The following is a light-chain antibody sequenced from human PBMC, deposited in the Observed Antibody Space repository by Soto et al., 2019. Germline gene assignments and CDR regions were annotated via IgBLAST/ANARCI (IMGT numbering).Light chain of an antibody. Sequence: EIVMTQSPATLSVSPVDGATLSCRASQSVSSYLAWYQQKPGQAPRLLIYDASNRATGIPARFSGSGSGTDFTLTISSLEPEDFAVYYCQQRSNWPRTFGQGTKVDIK. V-gene: IGKV3-11*01. CDR2: DAS. CDR1: QSVSSY. CDR3: QQRSNWPRT. J-gene: IGKJ1*01.